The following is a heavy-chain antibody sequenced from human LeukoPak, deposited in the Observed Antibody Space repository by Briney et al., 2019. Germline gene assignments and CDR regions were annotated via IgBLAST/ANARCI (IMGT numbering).Heavy chain of an antibody. CDR2: ISSSSSYI. V-gene: IGHV3-21*01. CDR3: ARADHSGSYPFFDY. Sequence: GGSLRLSCAASGFTFSSYSMNWVRQAPGKGLEWVSSISSSSSYIYYADSVKGRFTISRDNAKNSLYLQMNSLRAEDTAVYYCARADHSGSYPFFDYWGQGTLVTVSS. J-gene: IGHJ4*02. CDR1: GFTFSSYS. D-gene: IGHD1-26*01.